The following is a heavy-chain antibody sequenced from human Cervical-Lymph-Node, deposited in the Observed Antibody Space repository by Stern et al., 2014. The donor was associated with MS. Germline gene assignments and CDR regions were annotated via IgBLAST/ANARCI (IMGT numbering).Heavy chain of an antibody. CDR3: ARRMVRSDYFDY. Sequence: QVTLRESGPTLLKPTQTLTLTCSFSGFSLTTHDVAVGWIRQPPGKALEWLALIYWDDDERYNLSLKNRLSISKDTFRNRVVLTMTGMDRVDTGTYFCARRMVRSDYFDYWGQGILVTVSS. CDR1: GFSLTTHDVA. V-gene: IGHV2-5*02. CDR2: IYWDDDE. J-gene: IGHJ4*02. D-gene: IGHD3-10*01.